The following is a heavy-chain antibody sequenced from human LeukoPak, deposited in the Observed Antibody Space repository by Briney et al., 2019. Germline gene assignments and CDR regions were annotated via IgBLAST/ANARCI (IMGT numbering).Heavy chain of an antibody. Sequence: GGSLRLSCAASGFTFSSYAMSWVRQAPGKGLEWVSAISGSGGSTYYANSVKGRFTISRDNSKNTLYLQMNSLRAEDTAVYYCARSQWELEAGFDYWGQGTLVTVSS. CDR1: GFTFSSYA. J-gene: IGHJ4*02. CDR2: ISGSGGST. CDR3: ARSQWELEAGFDY. V-gene: IGHV3-23*01. D-gene: IGHD1-26*01.